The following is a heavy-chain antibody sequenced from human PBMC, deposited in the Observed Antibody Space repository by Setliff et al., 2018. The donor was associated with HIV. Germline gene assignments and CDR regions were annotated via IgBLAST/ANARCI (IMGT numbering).Heavy chain of an antibody. CDR2: IYYSGST. Sequence: KPSETLSLTCTVSGASISSTSYYWGWIRQPPGKGLEWIGSIYYSGSTYYNPSLKSRVTISVDTSKNQFSLKLSSVTAADTAVFYCARHYGGNLDAFDIWGLGTMVTVSS. CDR3: ARHYGGNLDAFDI. V-gene: IGHV4-39*01. D-gene: IGHD4-17*01. J-gene: IGHJ3*02. CDR1: GASISSTSYY.